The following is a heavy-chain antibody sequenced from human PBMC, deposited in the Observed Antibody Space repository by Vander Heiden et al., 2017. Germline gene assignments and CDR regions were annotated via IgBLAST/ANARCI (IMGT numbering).Heavy chain of an antibody. CDR3: ATWNRWTFDN. CDR1: GDSVNSRNYY. CDR2: IYYSGSA. D-gene: IGHD1-1*01. J-gene: IGHJ4*02. V-gene: IGHV4-61*01. Sequence: QVQLQESGPGLVKPSETLSLTCTGSGDSVNSRNYYWSWIRQPPGKGLEWIGYIYYSGSANYNPSLKRPVTISVDKSKNQFSLNLTSVTAADTAVYYCATWNRWTFDNWGQGSLVRVSS.